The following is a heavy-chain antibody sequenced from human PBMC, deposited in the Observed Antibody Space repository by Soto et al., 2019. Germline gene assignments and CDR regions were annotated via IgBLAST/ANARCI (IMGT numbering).Heavy chain of an antibody. CDR1: GGSISSHY. J-gene: IGHJ2*01. Sequence: QVQLQESGPGLVKPSETLSLTCTVSGGSISSHYWSWIRQPPGKGLEWIGYIYYRGSTNYNPSLKSRVTISVDTSKNQFSLKLSSVTAADTAMYYCARFNWYFDLWGRGTLVTVSS. CDR3: ARFNWYFDL. CDR2: IYYRGST. V-gene: IGHV4-59*11.